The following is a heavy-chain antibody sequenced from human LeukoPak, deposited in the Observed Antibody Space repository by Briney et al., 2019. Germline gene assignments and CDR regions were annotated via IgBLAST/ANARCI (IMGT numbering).Heavy chain of an antibody. CDR2: IDPGDSDT. J-gene: IGHJ4*02. V-gene: IGHV5-51*01. CDR1: GYSFNNYW. D-gene: IGHD2-15*01. Sequence: GESLKISCKGSGYSFNNYWIGWARQMPGKGLELMGIIDPGDSDTRYSPSFQGQVTISADKSISTACLQWSSLKASDTAMYYCARRYCSGGSCFDYWGQGTLVTVSS. CDR3: ARRYCSGGSCFDY.